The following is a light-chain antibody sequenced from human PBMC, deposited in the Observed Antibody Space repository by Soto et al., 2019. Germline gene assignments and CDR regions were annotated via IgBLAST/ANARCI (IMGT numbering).Light chain of an antibody. J-gene: IGKJ4*01. CDR2: DAS. V-gene: IGKV3-20*01. CDR3: QKFASYPLN. CDR1: QTVRNNY. Sequence: EFVFTQSPGTLSLSPVERTTPSCRASQTVRNNYLAWYQQKPGQAPTLLIYDASNRATGIPDRFSGGGSGTDFTLTISRLEPEDFAVYYCQKFASYPLNFGGGTKVDIK.